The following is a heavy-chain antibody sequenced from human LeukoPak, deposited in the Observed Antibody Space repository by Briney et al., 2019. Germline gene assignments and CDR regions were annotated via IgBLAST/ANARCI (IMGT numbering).Heavy chain of an antibody. CDR1: GFTFSNYA. Sequence: PGGSLRLSCAASGFTFSNYAMSWVRQAPGKGLEWVSGVSTSGVSTYYADSVKGRFTISRDNSKNTLYLQMSSLRAEDTAVYYCAKEFNRGLPDYWGQGTLVTVPS. J-gene: IGHJ4*02. V-gene: IGHV3-23*01. CDR3: AKEFNRGLPDY. D-gene: IGHD2-21*01. CDR2: VSTSGVST.